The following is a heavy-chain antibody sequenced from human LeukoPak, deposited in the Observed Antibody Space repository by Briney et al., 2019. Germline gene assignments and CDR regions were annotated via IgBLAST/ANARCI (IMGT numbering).Heavy chain of an antibody. D-gene: IGHD6-13*01. CDR3: ARTGRYSSSWYPDY. V-gene: IGHV3-7*01. J-gene: IGHJ4*02. CDR2: IKQDGSEK. CDR1: GFTFSSYW. Sequence: PGGSLRLSCAASGFTFSSYWMSWVRQAPRKGLEWVANIKQDGSEKYYVDAVKGRCTTSRDNAKNSRYLQMNSLRAEDTAVYYCARTGRYSSSWYPDYWGQGTLVTVSS.